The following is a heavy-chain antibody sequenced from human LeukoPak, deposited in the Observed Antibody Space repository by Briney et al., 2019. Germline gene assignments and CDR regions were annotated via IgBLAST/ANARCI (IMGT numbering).Heavy chain of an antibody. D-gene: IGHD6-13*01. CDR2: TYYRSKWYN. Sequence: SQTLSLTCAISGDSVSNNYAAWNWIRQSPSRGLEWLGRTYYRSKWYNDYAVSVESRITINPDTSKNQFSLQLNSVTPEDTAVYYCARAGISWTYYFDYWGQGTLVTVSS. CDR1: GDSVSNNYAA. CDR3: ARAGISWTYYFDY. V-gene: IGHV6-1*01. J-gene: IGHJ4*02.